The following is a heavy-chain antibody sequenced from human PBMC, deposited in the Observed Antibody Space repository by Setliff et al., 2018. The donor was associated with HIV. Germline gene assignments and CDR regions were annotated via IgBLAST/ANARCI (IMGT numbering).Heavy chain of an antibody. CDR2: IYYGGTT. D-gene: IGHD6-13*01. CDR1: GGSVNIGAYY. V-gene: IGHV4-39*01. CDR3: ARLRAAGTVHYFDP. Sequence: SETLSLTCIVSGGSVNIGAYYWSWIRQPPGKGLEWLGNIGNIYYGGTTYYNPSLKGRITISVFTSSQQLSLTLTSVTPADTAVYYCARLRAAGTVHYFDPWGQGTQVTVSS. J-gene: IGHJ5*02.